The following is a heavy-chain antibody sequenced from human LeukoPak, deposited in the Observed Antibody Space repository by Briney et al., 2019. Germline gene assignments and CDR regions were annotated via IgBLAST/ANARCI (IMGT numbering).Heavy chain of an antibody. CDR3: AREDDSSGYNDAFDI. J-gene: IGHJ3*02. CDR2: IYSGGST. Sequence: GGSLRLSCAASGFTVSSNYMSWVRQAPGKGLEWVSVIYSGGSTYYADSVKGRFTISRDNSKNTLYLQMNSLRAEDTAVYYCAREDDSSGYNDAFDIWGQGTMVTVSS. V-gene: IGHV3-66*01. CDR1: GFTVSSNY. D-gene: IGHD3-22*01.